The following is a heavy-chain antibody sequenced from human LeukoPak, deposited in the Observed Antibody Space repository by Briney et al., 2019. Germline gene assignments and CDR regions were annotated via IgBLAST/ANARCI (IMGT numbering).Heavy chain of an antibody. D-gene: IGHD6-19*01. J-gene: IGHJ4*02. CDR2: IKQDGTEK. Sequence: PGGSLRLSCAASGFTFSNYWMSWVRQAPGKGLEWVANIKQDGTEKYYVDSVKGRFTISRDNAKNSLYLQMNSLRAEDTAIYYCGPSSWDYWGQGTLVTVSS. V-gene: IGHV3-7*01. CDR3: GPSSWDY. CDR1: GFTFSNYW.